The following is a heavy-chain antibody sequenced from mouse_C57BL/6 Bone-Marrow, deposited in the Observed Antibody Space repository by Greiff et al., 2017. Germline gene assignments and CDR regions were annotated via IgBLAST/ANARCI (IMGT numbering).Heavy chain of an antibody. CDR1: GYTFTDYY. V-gene: IGHV1-76*01. CDR2: IYPGSGNT. D-gene: IGHD2-2*01. J-gene: IGHJ3*01. CDR3: ARTMVTTPWFAY. Sequence: VQLQQSGAELVRPGASVKLSCKASGYTFTDYYINWVKQRPGQGLEWIARIYPGSGNTYYNEKFKGKATLTAEKSSSTAYMQLSSLTSEDSAVYFCARTMVTTPWFAYWGQGTLVTVSA.